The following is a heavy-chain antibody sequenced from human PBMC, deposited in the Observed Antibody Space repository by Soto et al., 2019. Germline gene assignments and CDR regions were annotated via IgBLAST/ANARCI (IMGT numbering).Heavy chain of an antibody. CDR2: IYYSGST. CDR3: AREGSGWQGAIYHSYGMDV. J-gene: IGHJ6*02. CDR1: GGAVGSHY. Sequence: QVQLQESGPGLVKPSETLSLTCSVSGGAVGSHYWSWIRQVPGKGLEWIGYIYYSGSTNYNPPLKSRVTISLDTSKNQFSLKLSSVTAADTAIYYCAREGSGWQGAIYHSYGMDVWGLGTTVTVSS. V-gene: IGHV4-59*02. D-gene: IGHD6-19*01.